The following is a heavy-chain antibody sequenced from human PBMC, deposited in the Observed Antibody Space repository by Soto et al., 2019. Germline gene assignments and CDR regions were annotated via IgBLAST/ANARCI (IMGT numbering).Heavy chain of an antibody. CDR2: ISAYNGNT. CDR3: ARDGITIFGVVIIPWVDP. Sequence: QVQLVQSGAEVKKPGASVKVSCKASGYTFTSYGISWERQAPGQGLEWMGWISAYNGNTNYAKKLQGRVTMTTDPSTSTAYMELRRLRSDDTAVYYCARDGITIFGVVIIPWVDPWGQGTLVTVSS. J-gene: IGHJ5*02. V-gene: IGHV1-18*01. D-gene: IGHD3-3*01. CDR1: GYTFTSYG.